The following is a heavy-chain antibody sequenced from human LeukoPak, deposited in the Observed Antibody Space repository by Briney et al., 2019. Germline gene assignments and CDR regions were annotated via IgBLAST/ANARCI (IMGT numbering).Heavy chain of an antibody. Sequence: ASVNASCKASGYTFTSYYMHRVRQAAGQGLEWMGIINPSVVSTSYAQKLQGRVTMTRDTSTSTVYMELSSLRSEDTAVYYCARAVAGWYYFDYWGQGTLVTVSS. J-gene: IGHJ4*02. CDR3: ARAVAGWYYFDY. CDR2: INPSVVST. D-gene: IGHD6-19*01. V-gene: IGHV1-46*01. CDR1: GYTFTSYY.